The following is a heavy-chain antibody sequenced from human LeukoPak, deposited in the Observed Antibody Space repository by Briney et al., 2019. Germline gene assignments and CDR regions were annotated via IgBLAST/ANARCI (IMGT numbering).Heavy chain of an antibody. J-gene: IGHJ4*02. Sequence: GGSLRLSCAASGFTFSDFYMSWIRQAPGKGLEWVSYISSSGSSIYYADSVKGRFTISRDNAENSLYLQMNSLRVEDTAAYYCAKLEWWGILTGYYRYVDYWGQGTLVTVSS. CDR2: ISSSGSSI. V-gene: IGHV3-11*04. CDR3: AKLEWWGILTGYYRYVDY. D-gene: IGHD3-9*01. CDR1: GFTFSDFY.